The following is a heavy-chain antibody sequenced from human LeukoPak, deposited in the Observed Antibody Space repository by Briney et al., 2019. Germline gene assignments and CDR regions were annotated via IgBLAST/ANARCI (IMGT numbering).Heavy chain of an antibody. Sequence: GGSLRLSCAASGFTFSSYGMHWVRQAPGKGLEWVAFIRYDGSNKYYADSVKGRFTISRDNSKNTLYLQMNSLRAEDTAVYYCAKDLSFLVSAAIEYWGQGTLVTVSS. J-gene: IGHJ4*02. D-gene: IGHD2-2*02. CDR2: IRYDGSNK. CDR1: GFTFSSYG. V-gene: IGHV3-30*02. CDR3: AKDLSFLVSAAIEY.